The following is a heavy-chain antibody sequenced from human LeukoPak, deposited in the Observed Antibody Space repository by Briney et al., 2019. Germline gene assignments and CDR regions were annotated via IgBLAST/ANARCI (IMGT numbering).Heavy chain of an antibody. Sequence: SETLSLTCSVSGDSITGYYWGWIRQPPGKGLEWIGNIYYTGNTYYNSSLKNRVTISLDTSKNQFSLKLSSVTAADTAVYYCARDEYSYGYGYWGKGTLVTVSS. CDR2: IYYTGNT. CDR1: GDSITGYY. D-gene: IGHD5-18*01. CDR3: ARDEYSYGYGY. V-gene: IGHV4-39*07. J-gene: IGHJ4*02.